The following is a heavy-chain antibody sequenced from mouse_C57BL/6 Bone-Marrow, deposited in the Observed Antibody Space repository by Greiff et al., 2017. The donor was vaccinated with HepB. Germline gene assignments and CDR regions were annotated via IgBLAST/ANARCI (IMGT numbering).Heavy chain of an antibody. CDR1: GYSITSGYY. J-gene: IGHJ2*01. CDR3: ARENDGYFYYFDY. Sequence: EVKLVESGPGLVKPSQSLSLTCSVTGYSITSGYYWNWIRQFPGNKLEWMGYISYDGSNNYNPSLKNRISITRDTSKNQFFLKLNSVTTEDTATYYCARENDGYFYYFDYWGQGTTLTVSS. CDR2: ISYDGSN. V-gene: IGHV3-6*01. D-gene: IGHD2-3*01.